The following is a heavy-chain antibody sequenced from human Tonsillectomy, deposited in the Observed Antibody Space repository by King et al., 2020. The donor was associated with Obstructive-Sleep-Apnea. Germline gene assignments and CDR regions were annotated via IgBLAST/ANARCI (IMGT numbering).Heavy chain of an antibody. J-gene: IGHJ4*02. CDR3: ARSIGQHLVIFDS. Sequence: QLQLQESGPRLVKPSETLSLTCTVSGGSINIYCWNWIRQSPGKGLEWIGYMCDSGSTNYNPSLKGRVTISVDTSKNQVSLKMISVSAADAAVYYCARSIGQHLVIFDSWGQGALVSVSS. V-gene: IGHV4-59*08. CDR1: GGSINIYC. D-gene: IGHD6-13*01. CDR2: MCDSGST.